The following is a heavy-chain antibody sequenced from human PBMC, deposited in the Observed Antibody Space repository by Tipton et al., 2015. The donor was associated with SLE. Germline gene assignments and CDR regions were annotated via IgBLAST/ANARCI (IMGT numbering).Heavy chain of an antibody. D-gene: IGHD3-10*01. CDR2: ISGSGGDI. Sequence: SLRLSCAAYGFTFSSDAMSWVRQAPGKGLEWVSIISGSGGDIKYADSVDGRFTISRDNSKNTLYLQMNSLRVEDTAIYYCAKGMFRGLIMPSPFDYWGQGTLVTVSS. V-gene: IGHV3-23*01. CDR1: GFTFSSDA. CDR3: AKGMFRGLIMPSPFDY. J-gene: IGHJ4*02.